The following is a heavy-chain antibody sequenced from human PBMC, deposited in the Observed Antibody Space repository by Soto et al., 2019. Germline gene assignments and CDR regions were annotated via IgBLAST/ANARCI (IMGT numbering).Heavy chain of an antibody. V-gene: IGHV1-69*01. D-gene: IGHD1-26*01. Sequence: QVQLVQSGAEVKKPGSSLKVPCKASGATSTSYVFSGVRQAPGQGLEGRGGIIPIFGTANYAQKFQGRVTITADESTSTAYMELSSLRSEDTAVYYCAREWELPPSRYYGMDVWGQGTTVTVSS. CDR3: AREWELPPSRYYGMDV. CDR2: IIPIFGTA. J-gene: IGHJ6*02. CDR1: GATSTSYV.